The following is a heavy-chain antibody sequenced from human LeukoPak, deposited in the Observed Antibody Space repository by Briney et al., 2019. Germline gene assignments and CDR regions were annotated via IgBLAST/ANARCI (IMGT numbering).Heavy chain of an antibody. CDR2: ISPYNGNT. D-gene: IGHD1-26*01. CDR1: GYTFNRYG. J-gene: IGHJ6*03. Sequence: ASVRVSCKASGYTFNRYGISWVRQAPGQGLEWMGWISPYNGNTNYAQKVQDRVTMTTDPSTSTAYMELRSLRSDDTAVYYCARAEWELRTDYYYYYYMDVWGKGTTVTVSS. V-gene: IGHV1-18*01. CDR3: ARAEWELRTDYYYYYYMDV.